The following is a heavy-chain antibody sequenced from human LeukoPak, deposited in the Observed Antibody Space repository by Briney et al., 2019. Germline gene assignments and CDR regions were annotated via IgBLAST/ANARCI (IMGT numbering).Heavy chain of an antibody. CDR2: INHSGSA. CDR3: ARGRRPSVKRQYTGGWYYFDY. Sequence: PSETLSLTCAVYGEPFSGYYWSWIRQSPDKGLEWIGQINHSGSAAYNPSLKSRLTISVGSSKNQFSLELASVTAADTAVYYCARGRRPSVKRQYTGGWYYFDYWGQGTLVTVSS. V-gene: IGHV4-34*01. J-gene: IGHJ4*02. D-gene: IGHD6-19*01. CDR1: GEPFSGYY.